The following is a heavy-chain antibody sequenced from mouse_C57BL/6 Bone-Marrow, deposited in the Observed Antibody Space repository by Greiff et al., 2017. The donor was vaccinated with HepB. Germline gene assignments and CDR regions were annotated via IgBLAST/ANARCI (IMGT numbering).Heavy chain of an antibody. V-gene: IGHV1-80*01. J-gene: IGHJ3*01. CDR2: IYPGDGDT. CDR1: GYAFSSYW. D-gene: IGHD1-1*01. Sequence: VQLQQSGAELVKPGASVKISCKASGYAFSSYWMNWVKQRPGKGLEWIGQIYPGDGDTNYNGKFKGKATLTADKSSSTAYMQLSSLTSEDSAVYFCARCYYGRTWFAYWDQGTLVTVSA. CDR3: ARCYYGRTWFAY.